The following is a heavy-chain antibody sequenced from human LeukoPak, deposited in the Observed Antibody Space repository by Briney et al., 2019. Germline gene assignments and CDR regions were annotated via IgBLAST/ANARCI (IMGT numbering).Heavy chain of an antibody. Sequence: SETLSLTCAVYGGSFSGYYWSWIRQPPGKGLEWIGEINHSGSTNYNPSLTSRVTISVDTSKNQFSLKLSSVTAADTAVYYCARRPYYYDSSGYYSDDYWGQGTLVTVSS. D-gene: IGHD3-22*01. V-gene: IGHV4-34*01. CDR2: INHSGST. CDR3: ARRPYYYDSSGYYSDDY. J-gene: IGHJ4*02. CDR1: GGSFSGYY.